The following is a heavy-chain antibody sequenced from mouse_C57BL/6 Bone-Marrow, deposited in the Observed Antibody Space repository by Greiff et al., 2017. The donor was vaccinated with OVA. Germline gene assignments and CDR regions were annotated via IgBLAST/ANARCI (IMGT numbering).Heavy chain of an antibody. V-gene: IGHV1-69*01. CDR2: IDPSDSYT. D-gene: IGHD1-1*01. CDR3: ARHYGSRPYFDY. Sequence: QVHVKQPGAELVMPGASVKLSCKASGYTFTSYWMHWVKQRPGQGLEWIGEIDPSDSYTNYNQKFKGKSTLTVDKSSSTAYMQLSSLTSEDSAVYYCARHYGSRPYFDYWGQGTTLTVSS. J-gene: IGHJ2*01. CDR1: GYTFTSYW.